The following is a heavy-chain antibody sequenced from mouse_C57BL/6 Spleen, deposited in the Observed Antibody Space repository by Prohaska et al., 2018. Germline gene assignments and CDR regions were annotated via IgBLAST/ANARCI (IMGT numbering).Heavy chain of an antibody. CDR3: ARRFITTVVAPLGY. D-gene: IGHD1-1*01. J-gene: IGHJ2*01. Sequence: QIQLVQSGPELKKPGETVKISCKASGYTFTTYGMSWVKQAPGKGLKWMGWINTYAGVPTYADDFKGRFAFSLETSASTAYLQINNLKNEDTATYFCARRFITTVVAPLGYWGQGTTLTVSS. CDR2: INTYAGVP. V-gene: IGHV9-3*01. CDR1: GYTFTTYG.